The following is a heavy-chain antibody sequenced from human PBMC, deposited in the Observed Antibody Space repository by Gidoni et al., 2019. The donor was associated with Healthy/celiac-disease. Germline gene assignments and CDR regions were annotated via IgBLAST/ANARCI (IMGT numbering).Heavy chain of an antibody. J-gene: IGHJ3*02. CDR3: ARATPTEFVVVTAIARGSDAFDI. D-gene: IGHD2-21*02. V-gene: IGHV4-34*01. Sequence: HPAGRSLEWIGEINHSGVTNYNQSRKSRVTISVDASKNQFSLKRSSVTAADTAVYYCARATPTEFVVVTAIARGSDAFDIWGQGTMVTVSS. CDR2: INHSGVT.